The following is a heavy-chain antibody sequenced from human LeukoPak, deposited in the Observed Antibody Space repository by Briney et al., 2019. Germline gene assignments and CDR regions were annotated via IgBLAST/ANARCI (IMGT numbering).Heavy chain of an antibody. CDR3: AIVARIQLWLSGWYYYYYMDV. CDR1: GFTFSNYW. D-gene: IGHD5-18*01. CDR2: IKQDGSEK. Sequence: GGSLRLSCAASGFTFSNYWMNWVRQAPGKGLEWVANIKQDGSEKYYVDSVEGRFTVSRDNTKNSLYLQMNSLRAEDTAVYYCAIVARIQLWLSGWYYYYYMDVWGKGTTVTVSS. J-gene: IGHJ6*03. V-gene: IGHV3-7*01.